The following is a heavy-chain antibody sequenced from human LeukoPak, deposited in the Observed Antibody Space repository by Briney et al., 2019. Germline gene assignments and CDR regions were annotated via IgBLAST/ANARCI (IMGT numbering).Heavy chain of an antibody. Sequence: GGSLRLSRAASGFTFSSYSMNWVRQAPGKGLEWVSSISSSSSYIYYADSVKGRFTISRDNAKNSLYLQMNSLRAEDTAVYYCARLSWAGIDYWGQGTLVTVSS. D-gene: IGHD3-10*01. V-gene: IGHV3-21*01. CDR1: GFTFSSYS. CDR2: ISSSSSYI. CDR3: ARLSWAGIDY. J-gene: IGHJ4*02.